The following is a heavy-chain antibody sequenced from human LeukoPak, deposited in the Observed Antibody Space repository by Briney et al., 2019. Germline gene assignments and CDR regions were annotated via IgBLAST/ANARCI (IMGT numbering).Heavy chain of an antibody. J-gene: IGHJ5*02. D-gene: IGHD5-24*01. Sequence: ASVKVSCKASGYTFTSYGISWVRQAPGQGPEWMGVISPSGGSTTYAQKFQGRVTLTRDMSTSTDYLELSSLRSEDTAVYYCARDNSVRDEAWWFNPRGQGTLVTVSS. V-gene: IGHV1-46*01. CDR2: ISPSGGST. CDR3: ARDNSVRDEAWWFNP. CDR1: GYTFTSYG.